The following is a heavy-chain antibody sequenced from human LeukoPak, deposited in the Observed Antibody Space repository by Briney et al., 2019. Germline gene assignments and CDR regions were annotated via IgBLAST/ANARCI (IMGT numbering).Heavy chain of an antibody. CDR1: GFPFDDYG. CDR2: VSWNGAYT. J-gene: IGHJ4*02. CDR3: ARRKGPYGSGTYYDS. V-gene: IGHV3-20*04. Sequence: GRSLRLSCAASGFPFDDYGMSWVRLAPGKGLEWVSGVSWNGAYTEYADSVRGRFTISRDNAKKSLYLQMNSLRVDDTALYYCARRKGPYGSGTYYDSWGQGTLVRVSS. D-gene: IGHD3-10*01.